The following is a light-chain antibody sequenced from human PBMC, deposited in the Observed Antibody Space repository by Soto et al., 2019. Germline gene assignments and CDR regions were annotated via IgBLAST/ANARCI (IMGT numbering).Light chain of an antibody. J-gene: IGKJ1*01. CDR3: QKYNSARWT. CDR1: QGISNY. V-gene: IGKV1-27*01. CDR2: AAS. Sequence: DIQLTQSPSSLSASVGDRVTITCRASQGISNYLAWYQQKPGKVPKLLIYAASTLQSGVPSRFSGSGSGTDFTLTISSLQPEDVATYYCQKYNSARWTVGQGTKVDIK.